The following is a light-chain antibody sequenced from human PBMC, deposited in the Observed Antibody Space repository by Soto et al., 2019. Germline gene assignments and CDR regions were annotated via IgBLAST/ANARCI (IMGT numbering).Light chain of an antibody. Sequence: DIQMTQSHTTLSASVGDRVNITCRASQSISNWLAWCQQKPGKAPKVLIYKASSLESGVPSRFSGSGSGTEFTLTISNLQPDDFASYFCQQYNSDPWTFGQGTKVQIK. J-gene: IGKJ1*01. CDR3: QQYNSDPWT. CDR1: QSISNW. V-gene: IGKV1-5*03. CDR2: KAS.